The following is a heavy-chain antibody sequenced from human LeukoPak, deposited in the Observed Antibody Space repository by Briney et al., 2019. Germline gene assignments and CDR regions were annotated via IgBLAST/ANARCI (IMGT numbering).Heavy chain of an antibody. CDR1: GFTFNTYW. D-gene: IGHD3-22*01. Sequence: GALSLSCVASGFTFNTYWMHWVRRPPGKGLVWVSRIKSDGSSTSYADSVKGRFTISRDNAKNTLYLQMNSLRAEDTAMYYCAKTYYYDSSGYYYENAFDIWGLGTMVTVSS. J-gene: IGHJ3*02. V-gene: IGHV3-74*01. CDR3: AKTYYYDSSGYYYENAFDI. CDR2: IKSDGSST.